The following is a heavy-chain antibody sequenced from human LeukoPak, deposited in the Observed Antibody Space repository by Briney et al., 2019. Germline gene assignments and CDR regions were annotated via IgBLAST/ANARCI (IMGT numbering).Heavy chain of an antibody. V-gene: IGHV4-4*07. D-gene: IGHD3-16*01. J-gene: IGHJ4*02. Sequence: SETLSLTCSVSGVSVTNYYWSWVRQPAGKRLEWIGRNYPTGDTIYNPSLKSRVTMSVDMSKNHLSLKLTSVTAADAAVYYCARGLTARGSFDYWGQGILVSVSS. CDR3: ARGLTARGSFDY. CDR2: NYPTGDT. CDR1: GVSVTNYY.